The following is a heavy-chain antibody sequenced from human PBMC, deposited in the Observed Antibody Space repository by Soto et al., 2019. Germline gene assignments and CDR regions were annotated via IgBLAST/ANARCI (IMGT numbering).Heavy chain of an antibody. CDR2: INHSGST. CDR3: ARLLYDSSGYYYFDY. J-gene: IGHJ4*02. CDR1: GGSFSGYY. V-gene: IGHV4-34*01. D-gene: IGHD3-22*01. Sequence: PSETLSLTCAVYGGSFSGYYWSWIRQPPGKGLEWIGEINHSGSTNYYPSLKSRVTISVDTSKNQFSLKLSSVTAADTAGYYCARLLYDSSGYYYFDYWGQGTQVTVSS.